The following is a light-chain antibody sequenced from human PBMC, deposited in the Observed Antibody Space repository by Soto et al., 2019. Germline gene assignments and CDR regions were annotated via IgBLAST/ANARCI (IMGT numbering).Light chain of an antibody. CDR2: KAS. Sequence: DIQMTQSPSTLSASVGDSVTITCRASQSISSWLAWYQQKPGKAPKLLIYKASSLASGVPSRFSGSGSRTEFTLTISSLQHDDFATYYCQQYNSYWTFGQGTKVEIK. J-gene: IGKJ1*01. V-gene: IGKV1-5*03. CDR1: QSISSW. CDR3: QQYNSYWT.